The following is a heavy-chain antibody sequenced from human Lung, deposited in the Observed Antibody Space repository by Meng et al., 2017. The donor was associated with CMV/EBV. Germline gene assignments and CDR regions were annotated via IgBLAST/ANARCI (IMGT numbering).Heavy chain of an antibody. V-gene: IGHV3-9*01. J-gene: IGHJ6*02. CDR3: AKDIGFGGNSLYGMDV. Sequence: SXKISCAASGFTFDDYAMHCVRQAPGKGLEWVSGISWNSGSIGYADSVKGRFTISRDSAKNSLYLQMNSLRAEDTALYYCAKDIGFGGNSLYGMDVWGQGXTVTVSS. D-gene: IGHD4-23*01. CDR2: ISWNSGSI. CDR1: GFTFDDYA.